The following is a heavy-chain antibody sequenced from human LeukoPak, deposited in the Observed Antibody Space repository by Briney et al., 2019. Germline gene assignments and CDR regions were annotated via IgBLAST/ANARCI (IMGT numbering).Heavy chain of an antibody. CDR1: GFTFDDYA. D-gene: IGHD1-26*01. CDR2: ISWNSGSI. J-gene: IGHJ2*01. CDR3: AKDRVGATGWYFDL. Sequence: GGSLRLSCAASGFTFDDYAMHWVRQAPGKGLEWVSGISWNSGSIGYADSVKGRFTISRDNAKNSLYLQMNSLRAEDTALYYCAKDRVGATGWYFDLWGRGTLVTVSS. V-gene: IGHV3-9*01.